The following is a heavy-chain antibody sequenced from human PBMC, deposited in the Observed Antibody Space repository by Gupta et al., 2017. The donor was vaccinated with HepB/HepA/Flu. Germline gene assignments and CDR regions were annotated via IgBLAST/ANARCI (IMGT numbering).Heavy chain of an antibody. CDR1: GFTFSTYG. Sequence: DVQLVESGGGLVQPGGSLRLSCVASGFTFSTYGMHWVRQAPGKGLEYVSGISNNGGSTNYATSVKGRFTISRDNTKNTLYLQMGSLRAEDMAVYHCTRAYSFAYDYWGQGTLVTVSS. V-gene: IGHV3-64*01. CDR2: ISNNGGST. J-gene: IGHJ4*02. CDR3: TRAYSFAYDY. D-gene: IGHD3-16*01.